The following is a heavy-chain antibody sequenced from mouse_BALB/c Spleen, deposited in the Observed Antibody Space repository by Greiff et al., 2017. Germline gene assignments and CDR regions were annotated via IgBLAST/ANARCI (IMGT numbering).Heavy chain of an antibody. CDR3: ARDGNYYGYDYAMDY. Sequence: EVQLVESGGGLVKPGGSLKLSCAASGFTFSSYAMSWVRQSPEKRLEWVAEISSGGSYTYYPDSVKGRFTISRDNAKNNLYLQMSSLKSEDTAMYYCARDGNYYGYDYAMDYWGQGTSVTVSS. CDR1: GFTFSSYA. V-gene: IGHV5-9-4*01. D-gene: IGHD1-2*01. CDR2: ISSGGSYT. J-gene: IGHJ4*01.